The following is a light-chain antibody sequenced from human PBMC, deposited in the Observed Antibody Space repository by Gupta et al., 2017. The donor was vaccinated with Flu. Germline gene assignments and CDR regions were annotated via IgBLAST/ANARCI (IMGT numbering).Light chain of an antibody. CDR2: AAS. CDR3: QQYYSYPLT. CDR1: QGISSY. J-gene: IGKJ5*01. Sequence: AIRMTQSPSSFSASTGDRVTTTCRASQGISSYLAWYQQKPGKAPKLLIYAASTLQSGVPSRFSGSGSGTDFTLTISCLQSEDFATYYCQQYYSYPLTFGQGTQLEIK. V-gene: IGKV1-8*01.